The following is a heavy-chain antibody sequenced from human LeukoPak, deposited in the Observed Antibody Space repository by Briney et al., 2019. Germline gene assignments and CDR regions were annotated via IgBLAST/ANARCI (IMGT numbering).Heavy chain of an antibody. CDR1: GFNFNTYT. Sequence: GSLRLSCDASGFNFNTYTVYWVRQAPGQGLEGVSYISSSGSTIYYADSVKGRFTISRDNAKNSLYLQMNSLRAEDTAVYYCARARSDVWGSYYVYWGQGTLVTVS. CDR2: ISSSGSTI. D-gene: IGHD3-16*01. V-gene: IGHV3-48*04. J-gene: IGHJ4*02. CDR3: ARARSDVWGSYYVY.